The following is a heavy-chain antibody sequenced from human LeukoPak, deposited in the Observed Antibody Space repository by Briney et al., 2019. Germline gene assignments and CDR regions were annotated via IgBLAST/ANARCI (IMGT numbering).Heavy chain of an antibody. J-gene: IGHJ6*03. D-gene: IGHD3-3*01. V-gene: IGHV1-8*03. Sequence: GASVKVSCKASGGTFSSYAINWVRQATGQGLEWMGWMNPNSGNTGYAQKFQGRVTITRNTSISTAYMELSSLRSEDTAVYYCARGHRRRFQEDYYYYMDVWGKGTTVTVS. CDR1: GGTFSSYA. CDR2: MNPNSGNT. CDR3: ARGHRRRFQEDYYYYMDV.